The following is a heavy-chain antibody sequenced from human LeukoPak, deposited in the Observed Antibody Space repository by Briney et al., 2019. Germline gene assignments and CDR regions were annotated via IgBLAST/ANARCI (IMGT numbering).Heavy chain of an antibody. CDR2: ISAYNGNT. CDR3: ARALLYGDCGGDWCLGGTDYLKYGMDV. J-gene: IGHJ6*02. Sequence: ASVKVSCKASGYTFTSYGISWVRQAPGQGLEWMGWISAYNGNTNYAQKLQGRVTMTTDTSTSTAYMELRSLRSDDTAVYYCARALLYGDCGGDWCLGGTDYLKYGMDVWGQGTTVTVSS. V-gene: IGHV1-18*01. D-gene: IGHD2-21*02. CDR1: GYTFTSYG.